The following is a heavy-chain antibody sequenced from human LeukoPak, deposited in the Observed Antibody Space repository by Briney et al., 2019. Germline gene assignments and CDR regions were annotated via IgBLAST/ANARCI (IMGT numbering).Heavy chain of an antibody. CDR1: GYNITELC. J-gene: IGHJ4*02. D-gene: IGHD3-9*01. CDR3: ATGHVIWTFDY. CDR2: FDPEDGET. V-gene: IGHV1-24*01. Sequence: ASVKVSCKVSGYNITELCMNGVRQAPGKWLEWMGGFDPEDGETIYAQKFQGRVTMTEDTSTDTAYMELSSLRSEDTAVYYCATGHVIWTFDYWGQGTLVTVSS.